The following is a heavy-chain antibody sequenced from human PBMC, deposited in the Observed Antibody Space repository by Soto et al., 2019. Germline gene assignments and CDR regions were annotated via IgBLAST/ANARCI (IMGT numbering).Heavy chain of an antibody. Sequence: QVQLVQSGAEVKKPGASVKVSCKASGYTFSSYGISWVRQAPGQGLEWMGWISAYNGNTNYAQKLQGRITMATDTSTSTAYMDMRSLRSDDTAIYYCARDKGDGSGSYYGYWGQGTLVTVSS. CDR2: ISAYNGNT. CDR3: ARDKGDGSGSYYGY. D-gene: IGHD3-10*01. V-gene: IGHV1-18*01. CDR1: GYTFSSYG. J-gene: IGHJ4*02.